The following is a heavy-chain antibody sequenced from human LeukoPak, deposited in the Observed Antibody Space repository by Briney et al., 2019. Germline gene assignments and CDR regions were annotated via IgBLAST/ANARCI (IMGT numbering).Heavy chain of an antibody. D-gene: IGHD6-13*01. CDR3: AAEGVVISIAAAGTKAFDI. Sequence: SVKVSCKASGFTVTSSAVQWVRQARGQRLEWIGWIVVGSGNTNYAQKFQERVTITRDMSTSTAYMELSSLRSEDTAVYYCAAEGVVISIAAAGTKAFDIWGQGTMVTVSS. CDR1: GFTVTSSA. CDR2: IVVGSGNT. J-gene: IGHJ3*02. V-gene: IGHV1-58*01.